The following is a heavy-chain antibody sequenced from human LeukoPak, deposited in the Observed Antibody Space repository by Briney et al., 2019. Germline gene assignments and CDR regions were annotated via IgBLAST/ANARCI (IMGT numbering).Heavy chain of an antibody. Sequence: GGSLRLSCAASGFTFSNAWMSWVRQAPGKGLEWVGRIKSKTDGGTTDYAAPVKGRFTISRDDSKNTLYLQMNSLKTEDTAVYYCTTDPITYYDILTGYYLFDYWGQGTLVTASS. CDR3: TTDPITYYDILTGYYLFDY. CDR2: IKSKTDGGTT. D-gene: IGHD3-9*01. J-gene: IGHJ4*02. CDR1: GFTFSNAW. V-gene: IGHV3-15*01.